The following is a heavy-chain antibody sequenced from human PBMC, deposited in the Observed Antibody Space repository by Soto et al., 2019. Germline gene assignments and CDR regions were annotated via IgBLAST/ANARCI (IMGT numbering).Heavy chain of an antibody. Sequence: PGGSLRLSCAASGFTFSSYAMSWVRQAPGKGLEWVSAISGSGGSTYYADSAKGRFTISRDNSKNTLYLQMNSLRAEDTAVYYCAKEKIGYELWSAYYSPGVLVSGQGAT. D-gene: IGHD3-3*01. V-gene: IGHV3-23*01. CDR2: ISGSGGST. CDR1: GFTFSSYA. J-gene: IGHJ6*02. CDR3: AKEKIGYELWSAYYSPGVLV.